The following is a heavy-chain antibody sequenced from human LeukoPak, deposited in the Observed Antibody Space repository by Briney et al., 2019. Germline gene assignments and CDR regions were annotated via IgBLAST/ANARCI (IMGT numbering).Heavy chain of an antibody. Sequence: ASVRVSCKTSGYTFNDYFIHWLRQAPGQGLEWLGWFNPMLDPNNGGTNYGQKFRSRVAMTGDTSINTVYMDLSGLTSDDTAVYYCARAHCSSGSCLSDLYYMDAWGKGTTVTVSS. CDR2: FNPMLDPNNGGT. V-gene: IGHV1-2*02. CDR1: GYTFNDYF. CDR3: ARAHCSSGSCLSDLYYMDA. J-gene: IGHJ6*04. D-gene: IGHD2-15*01.